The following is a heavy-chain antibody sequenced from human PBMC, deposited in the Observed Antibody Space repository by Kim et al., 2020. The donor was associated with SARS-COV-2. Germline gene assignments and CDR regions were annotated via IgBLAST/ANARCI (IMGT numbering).Heavy chain of an antibody. V-gene: IGHV3-23*01. CDR2: ISGSGGST. CDR3: AKEYAVRRIFNAFEI. Sequence: GGSLRLSCAASGFTFSSYAMSWVRQTPGKGLEWVSAISGSGGSTYYADSVKGRFTISRDNSKNTLFLQMNSLRAEDTAVYYCAKEYAVRRIFNAFEIWGQGTMVTVSS. J-gene: IGHJ3*02. CDR1: GFTFSSYA.